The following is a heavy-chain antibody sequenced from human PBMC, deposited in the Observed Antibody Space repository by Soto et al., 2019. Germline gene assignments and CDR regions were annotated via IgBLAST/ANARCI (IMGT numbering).Heavy chain of an antibody. J-gene: IGHJ6*02. D-gene: IGHD6-25*01. CDR3: ARGDGRGSSGFYYYYGMDV. Sequence: QVQLVQSGAEVKEPGASLKVSCKASGFTFTNYFFHWVRQAPRQGLEWMGMISPYDGSTSYLQNLQGRVTLTSDTSTSTVYMEPSSLRSEDTAVYYCARGDGRGSSGFYYYYGMDVWGHGTTVTVSS. V-gene: IGHV1-46*04. CDR1: GFTFTNYF. CDR2: ISPYDGST.